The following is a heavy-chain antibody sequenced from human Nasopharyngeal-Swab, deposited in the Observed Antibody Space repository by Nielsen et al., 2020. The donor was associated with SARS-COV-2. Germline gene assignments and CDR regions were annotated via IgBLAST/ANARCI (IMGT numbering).Heavy chain of an antibody. Sequence: SVKVSCKASGGTFSSYAISWVRQAPGQGLVWMGGIIPIFGTANYAQKFQGRVTITADESTSIAYMELSSLRSEDTAVYYCARFRLAAGTSDYWGQGTLVTVSS. V-gene: IGHV1-69*13. CDR3: ARFRLAAGTSDY. J-gene: IGHJ4*02. D-gene: IGHD6-13*01. CDR1: GGTFSSYA. CDR2: IIPIFGTA.